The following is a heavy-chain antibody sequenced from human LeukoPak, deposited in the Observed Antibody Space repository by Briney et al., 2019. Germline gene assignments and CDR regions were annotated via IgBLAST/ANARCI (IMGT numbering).Heavy chain of an antibody. V-gene: IGHV4-34*01. J-gene: IGHJ4*02. D-gene: IGHD3-10*01. CDR1: GGSFSGYY. CDR2: INHSGST. CDR3: ARGFYGSGSGFDY. Sequence: SETLSLTCAVYGGSFSGYYWRWTRQPPGKGLEWIGEINHSGSTNYNPPLKSRVTISVDTSKNQFSLKLSSVTAADTAVYYWARGFYGSGSGFDYWGQGTLVTVSS.